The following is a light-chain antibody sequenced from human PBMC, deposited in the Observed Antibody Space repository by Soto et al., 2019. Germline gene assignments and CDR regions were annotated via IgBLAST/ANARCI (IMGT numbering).Light chain of an antibody. CDR1: QSVNSN. CDR3: KQYDNSWT. CDR2: GTS. V-gene: IGKV3-20*01. J-gene: IGKJ1*01. Sequence: ETVMTQSPGTLSVSPGERATLSCRASQSVNSNLAWYQQKAGQAPRLLIYGTSSRATGIQDSFSGSGSGTDFTLTIRRLEPEDFAVYYCKQYDNSWTCGQGTKVDIK.